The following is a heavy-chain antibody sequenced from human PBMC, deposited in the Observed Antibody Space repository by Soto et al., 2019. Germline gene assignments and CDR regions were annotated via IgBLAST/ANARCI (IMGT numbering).Heavy chain of an antibody. J-gene: IGHJ4*02. CDR1: GYSFTSHW. D-gene: IGHD2-15*01. CDR3: ARRYCGSGICYYFDY. CDR2: IYPTNSDT. Sequence: GESLKISCKGSGYSFTSHWIGWVRQMPGKGLEWMGIIYPTNSDTRYSPSFQGQVAISADKSINTAYLQWSSLEASDTAIYYCARRYCGSGICYYFDYRGQGTQVTVSS. V-gene: IGHV5-51*01.